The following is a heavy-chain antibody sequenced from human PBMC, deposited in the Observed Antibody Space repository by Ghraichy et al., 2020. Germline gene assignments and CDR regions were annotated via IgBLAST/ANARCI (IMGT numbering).Heavy chain of an antibody. J-gene: IGHJ4*02. D-gene: IGHD4-17*01. V-gene: IGHV3-74*01. CDR3: ARDSGTVTTEKFDY. CDR1: GFTFSSHW. Sequence: GGSLRLSCAASGFTFSSHWMHWVRQAPGKGLVWVSRINSDGSSTYYADSAKGRFTISRDNAKNTLYLQMNSLTAEDTAVYYCARDSGTVTTEKFDYWGQGTLVTVSS. CDR2: INSDGSST.